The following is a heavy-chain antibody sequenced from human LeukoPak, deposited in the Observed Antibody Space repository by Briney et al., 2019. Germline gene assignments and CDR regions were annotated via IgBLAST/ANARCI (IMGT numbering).Heavy chain of an antibody. V-gene: IGHV3-23*01. Sequence: GGSLRLSCAASGFIFSSYAMSWVRQAPGKGLEWVSTISGSGGSTYYADSVKGRFTISRDNSKNTVYLQMNSLRAEDTAVYYCAKRGVREFDSWGQGTLVTVSS. J-gene: IGHJ4*02. CDR3: AKRGVREFDS. CDR1: GFIFSSYA. D-gene: IGHD3-10*02. CDR2: ISGSGGST.